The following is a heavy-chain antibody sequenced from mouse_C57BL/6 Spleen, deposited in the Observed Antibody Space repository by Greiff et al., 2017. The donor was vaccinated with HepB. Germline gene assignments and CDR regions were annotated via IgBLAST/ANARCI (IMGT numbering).Heavy chain of an antibody. J-gene: IGHJ1*03. CDR3: ARPYDGYTYWYFDV. CDR1: GFTFSDYG. V-gene: IGHV5-17*01. D-gene: IGHD2-3*01. CDR2: ISSGSSTI. Sequence: DVMLVESGGGLVKPGGSLKLSCAASGFTFSDYGMHWVRQAPEKGLEWVAYISSGSSTIYYADTVKGRFTISRDNAKNTLFLQMTSLRSEDTAMYYCARPYDGYTYWYFDVWGTGTTVTVSS.